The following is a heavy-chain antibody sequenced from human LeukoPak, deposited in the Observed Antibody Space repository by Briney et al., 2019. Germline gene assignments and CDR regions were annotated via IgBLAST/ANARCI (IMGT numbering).Heavy chain of an antibody. CDR1: GYTFIGYY. D-gene: IGHD4-11*01. CDR3: ARDWSMTTLDY. Sequence: ASVTVSCKASGYTFIGYYIHWVRQAPGQGLEWMGRINLNSGATDYAQKFQGWVAMTRDTSINTAYMEFNRLKSDDTAVYYCARDWSMTTLDYWGQGTLVTVSS. CDR2: INLNSGAT. V-gene: IGHV1-2*04. J-gene: IGHJ4*02.